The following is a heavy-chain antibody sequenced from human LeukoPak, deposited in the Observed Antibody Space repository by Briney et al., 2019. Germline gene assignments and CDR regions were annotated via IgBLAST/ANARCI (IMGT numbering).Heavy chain of an antibody. CDR2: IIPILGIA. D-gene: IGHD4-17*01. Sequence: ASVKVSCKASGGTFSSYAISWVRQAPGQGLEWMGRIIPILGIANYAQKFQGRVTITADKSTSTAYMELSSLRSEDTAVYYCARGDYGDFPMDIWGQGTMVTVSS. CDR3: ARGDYGDFPMDI. J-gene: IGHJ3*02. CDR1: GGTFSSYA. V-gene: IGHV1-69*04.